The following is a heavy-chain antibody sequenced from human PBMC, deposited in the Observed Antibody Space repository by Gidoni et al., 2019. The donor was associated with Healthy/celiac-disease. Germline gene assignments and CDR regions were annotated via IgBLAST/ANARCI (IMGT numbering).Heavy chain of an antibody. CDR2: IYYSGST. Sequence: QVQLQESGPGLVKPSQTLSLTCPVSGGSISSGGYYWSWIRQHPGKGLEWIGYIYYSGSTYYNPSLKSRVTISVDTSKNQFSLKLSSVTAADTAVYYCARDSDSSGYYPNWFDPWGQGTLVTVSS. CDR1: GGSISSGGYY. V-gene: IGHV4-31*03. CDR3: ARDSDSSGYYPNWFDP. J-gene: IGHJ5*02. D-gene: IGHD3-22*01.